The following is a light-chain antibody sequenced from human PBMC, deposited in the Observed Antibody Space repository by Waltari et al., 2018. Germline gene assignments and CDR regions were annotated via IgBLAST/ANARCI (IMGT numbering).Light chain of an antibody. CDR2: STN. CDR3: AAWDGSQFARV. CDR1: SSIIGSDT. V-gene: IGLV1-44*01. Sequence: QSVLTQPPSASGTPGQRVIISCSGSSSIIGSDTVNWYQQLPGTAPRLLISSTNQRPSGVPDRFSGSKSGTSAFLAISGLQSEDESDYYWAAWDGSQFARVFGGGTKLSVL. J-gene: IGLJ3*02.